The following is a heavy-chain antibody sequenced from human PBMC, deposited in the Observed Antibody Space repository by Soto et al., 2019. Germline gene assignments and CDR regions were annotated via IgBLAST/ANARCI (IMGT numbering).Heavy chain of an antibody. CDR3: ARSSEQIYYYYVMDV. D-gene: IGHD6-25*01. CDR2: ISYDGSNK. Sequence: PGGSLRLSCAASGFTFSSYAMHWVRQAPGKGLEWVAVISYDGSNKYYADSVKGRFTISRDNSKNTLYLQMNSLRAEDTAVYYCARSSEQIYYYYVMDVWGQGTTVTVSS. J-gene: IGHJ6*02. V-gene: IGHV3-30-3*01. CDR1: GFTFSSYA.